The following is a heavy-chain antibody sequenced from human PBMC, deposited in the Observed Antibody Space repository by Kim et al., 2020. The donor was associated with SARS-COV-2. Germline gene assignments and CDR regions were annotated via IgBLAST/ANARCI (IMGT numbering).Heavy chain of an antibody. CDR2: GTT. J-gene: IGHJ4*02. V-gene: IGHV4-4*07. Sequence: GTTDYNPSRRSRVTLSVDTSKNQFSLKLTSVTAADTAVYYCARGGTYFLDYWGQGTLVTVSS. D-gene: IGHD1-26*01. CDR3: ARGGTYFLDY.